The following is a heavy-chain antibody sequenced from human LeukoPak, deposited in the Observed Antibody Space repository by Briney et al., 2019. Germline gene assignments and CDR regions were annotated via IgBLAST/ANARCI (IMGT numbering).Heavy chain of an antibody. CDR2: ISACNGNT. D-gene: IGHD3-3*01. V-gene: IGHV1-18*01. CDR1: GGTFSSYA. Sequence: GASVKVSCKASGGTFSSYAISWVRQAPGQGLEWMGWISACNGNTNYAQKLQGRVTMTRDTSTTTVYMELSSLRSEDTAVYYCARGPHRRTYDRDNWFDPWGQGTLVTVSS. CDR3: ARGPHRRTYDRDNWFDP. J-gene: IGHJ5*02.